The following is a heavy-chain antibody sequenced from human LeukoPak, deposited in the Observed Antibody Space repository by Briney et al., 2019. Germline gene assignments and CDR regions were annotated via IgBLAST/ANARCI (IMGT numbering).Heavy chain of an antibody. D-gene: IGHD2-2*01. Sequence: GASVKVSCKASGYTFTSYAMHWVRQAPGQRLEWMGWINAGNGNTKYSQKFQGRVTITRDTSASTAYMELSSLRSEDTAVYYCARGGPQLPYYYYGMDVWGQGTTVTVSS. CDR1: GYTFTSYA. V-gene: IGHV1-3*01. CDR2: INAGNGNT. CDR3: ARGGPQLPYYYYGMDV. J-gene: IGHJ6*02.